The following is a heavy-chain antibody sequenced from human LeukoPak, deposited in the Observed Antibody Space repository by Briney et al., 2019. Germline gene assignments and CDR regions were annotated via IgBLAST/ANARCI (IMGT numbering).Heavy chain of an antibody. J-gene: IGHJ4*02. CDR3: ARDSLDDPTTVTTDFDY. CDR1: GFTFSSYS. Sequence: PGGSLRLSCAASGFTFSSYSMNWVRQAPGKGLEWVSYISSSSSTIYYADSVKGRFTISRDNAKNSLYLQMNSLRAEDTAVYYCARDSLDDPTTVTTDFDYWGQGTLVTVSS. D-gene: IGHD4-11*01. V-gene: IGHV3-48*01. CDR2: ISSSSSTI.